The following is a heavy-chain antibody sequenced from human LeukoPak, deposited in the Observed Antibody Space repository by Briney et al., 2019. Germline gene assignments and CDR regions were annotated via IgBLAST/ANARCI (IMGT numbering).Heavy chain of an antibody. V-gene: IGHV3-23*01. CDR3: AKDRGGGNWPDFDY. J-gene: IGHJ4*02. CDR1: GVTVSSNY. CDR2: IRGSGGST. Sequence: GGSLRLSCAASGVTVSSNYMSWVRQAPGKGLEWVATIRGSGGSTYYADSVNGRFTISRDDSRNTLYLQMHSLGADDTAVYYCAKDRGGGNWPDFDYWGQGTLVTVSS. D-gene: IGHD1-1*01.